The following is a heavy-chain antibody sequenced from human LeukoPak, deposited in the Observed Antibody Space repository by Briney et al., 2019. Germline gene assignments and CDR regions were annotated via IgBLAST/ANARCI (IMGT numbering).Heavy chain of an antibody. V-gene: IGHV1-8*01. CDR2: MNPNRGNT. Sequence: ASVKASCKASGYTFTSYDINRVRQATGQRLEWMGWMNPNRGNTGYAQKFQGRVTMTRNTYISTAYMELSRLRSEDTAVYYCARGPLGPWGQGTLVTVSS. J-gene: IGHJ5*02. CDR3: ARGPLGP. CDR1: GYTFTSYD. D-gene: IGHD3-16*01.